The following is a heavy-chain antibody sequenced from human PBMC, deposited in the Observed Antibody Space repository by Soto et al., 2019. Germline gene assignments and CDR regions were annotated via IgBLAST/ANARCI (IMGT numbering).Heavy chain of an antibody. V-gene: IGHV3-33*01. CDR2: IRSDGNNK. CDR3: ARDYAAATVLYY. Sequence: QVLLVESGGGVVQPGRSLRLSCATSGFIFSGNAIHWDRQAPGKGLEWVAVIRSDGNNKEYADSVKGRFTISRDNSKNTLYLQMNSLGADDTAMYYCARDYAAATVLYYWGQGILVTVSS. D-gene: IGHD6-25*01. CDR1: GFIFSGNA. J-gene: IGHJ4*02.